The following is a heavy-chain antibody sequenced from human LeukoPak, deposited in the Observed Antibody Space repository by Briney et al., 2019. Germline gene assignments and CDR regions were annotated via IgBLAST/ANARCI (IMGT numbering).Heavy chain of an antibody. J-gene: IGHJ3*02. D-gene: IGHD3-9*01. CDR1: GYTFTSYA. V-gene: IGHV1-3*01. CDR2: INAGNGNT. Sequence: ASVKVSCKASGYTFTSYAMHWVRQAPGQRLEWMGWINAGNGNTKYSQKFQGRVTITRDTSASTAYMELSSLRSEDTAVYYCARILTGLDAFDIWGQGTMVTVSS. CDR3: ARILTGLDAFDI.